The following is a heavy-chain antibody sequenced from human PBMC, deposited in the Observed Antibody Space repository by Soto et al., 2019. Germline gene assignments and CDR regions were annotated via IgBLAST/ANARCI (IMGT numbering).Heavy chain of an antibody. Sequence: EVQLLESGGDWVQPGGSLRLSWVASGFDFSNYAVTWVRQAQGKGLEWVSSISRSSSVIYYADSVKGRFIISRDNSKNTLYLQMNSLRAEDTARYYCAKDPNGDYIGAFDDWGQGTLVTVSS. J-gene: IGHJ4*02. CDR3: AKDPNGDYIGAFDD. CDR1: GFDFSNYA. D-gene: IGHD4-17*01. V-gene: IGHV3-23*01. CDR2: ISRSSSVI.